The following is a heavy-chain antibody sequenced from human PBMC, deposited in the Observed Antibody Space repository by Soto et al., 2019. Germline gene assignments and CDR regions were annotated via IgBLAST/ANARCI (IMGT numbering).Heavy chain of an antibody. CDR3: ANDGARSRFDY. J-gene: IGHJ4*02. CDR1: GFTFSSYG. V-gene: IGHV3-30*18. CDR2: ISYDGSNK. D-gene: IGHD2-15*01. Sequence: QVQLVESGGGVVQPGRSLRLSCAASGFTFSSYGMHWVRQAPGKGLEWVAVISYDGSNKYYADSVKGRFSISRDNSKNTLYLQMNSLSAEDTAVYYCANDGARSRFDYWGQGTLVTVSS.